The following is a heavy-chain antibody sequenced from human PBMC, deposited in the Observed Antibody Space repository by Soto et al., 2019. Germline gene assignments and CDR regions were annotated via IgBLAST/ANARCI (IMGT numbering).Heavy chain of an antibody. CDR2: IYWHDDK. D-gene: IGHD1-7*01. CDR1: GFSLDTTGVG. V-gene: IGHV2-5*04. Sequence: QITLKKSGPPLVNPTQTLMLTCSFSGFSLDTTGVGGGWVRQAPGKALEVLANIYWHDDKRYNPSLEGRLTITKDTSKTQVVLTMTNMDPVDTGTYYCVRAYNWNYMWGQGILVTVSS. J-gene: IGHJ4*02. CDR3: VRAYNWNYM.